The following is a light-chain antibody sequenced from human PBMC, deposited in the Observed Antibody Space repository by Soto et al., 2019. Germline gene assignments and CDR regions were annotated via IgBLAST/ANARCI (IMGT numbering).Light chain of an antibody. CDR1: SSDVGSYNL. CDR2: EGS. CDR3: CSYAGSSTVV. J-gene: IGLJ2*01. Sequence: QSALTQPASVSGSPGQSITISCTGTSSDVGSYNLVSWYQQHPGKAPKLMIYEGSKRPSGVSNRFSGSKSGNTASLTISGLKAETEADYYCCSYAGSSTVVFGGGTKLTVL. V-gene: IGLV2-23*01.